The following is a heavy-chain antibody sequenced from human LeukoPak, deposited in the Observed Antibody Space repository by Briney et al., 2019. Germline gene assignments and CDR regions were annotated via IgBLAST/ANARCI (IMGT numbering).Heavy chain of an antibody. Sequence: ASVNVSCKASGYTFTGYYMHWVRQAPGQGLEWMGWINPNSGGTNYAQKFQGRVTMTRDTSISTAYMELSRLRSDDTAVYYCAREHPLSGAGSNYYMDVWGKGTTVTVSS. J-gene: IGHJ6*03. CDR1: GYTFTGYY. CDR2: INPNSGGT. CDR3: AREHPLSGAGSNYYMDV. D-gene: IGHD1-26*01. V-gene: IGHV1-2*02.